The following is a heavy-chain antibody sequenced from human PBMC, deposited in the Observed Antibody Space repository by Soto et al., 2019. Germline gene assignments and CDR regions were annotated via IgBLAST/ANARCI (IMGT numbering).Heavy chain of an antibody. CDR2: ISYSGTT. J-gene: IGHJ4*02. Sequence: QVQLQESGPGLVKPSETLSLTCSVAGGSISNYYWSWIRQPPGKGLEWIGYISYSGTTNYNPSLKSRVTISVDTSKNQFSLNLSSVTAADTAVYYCARHGRAGYSTSSLSRWGQGTLVTVSS. CDR3: ARHGRAGYSTSSLSR. D-gene: IGHD6-6*01. CDR1: GGSISNYY. V-gene: IGHV4-59*08.